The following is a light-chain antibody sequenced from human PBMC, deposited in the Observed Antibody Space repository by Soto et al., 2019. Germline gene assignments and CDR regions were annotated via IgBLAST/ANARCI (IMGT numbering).Light chain of an antibody. Sequence: QSVLTQPPSASGTPGQRVTISCSGSSSNIGRNTVNWYQHLPGTAPKLLIYSNNQRPSGVPDRFSGSKSGTSASLAISGLQCEDEADYYCAGWDDSLNGYVFGTGTKLTV. CDR3: AGWDDSLNGYV. CDR2: SNN. CDR1: SSNIGRNT. V-gene: IGLV1-44*01. J-gene: IGLJ1*01.